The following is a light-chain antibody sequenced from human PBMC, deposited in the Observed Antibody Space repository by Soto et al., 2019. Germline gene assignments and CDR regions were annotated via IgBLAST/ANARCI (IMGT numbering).Light chain of an antibody. J-gene: IGKJ5*01. CDR1: QSLLDTDDGSTY. CDR3: MQHTDFPIT. CDR2: ELS. Sequence: EIVLTQTPLSLPVTPGEPASISCRSSQSLLDTDDGSTYLAWYLQKPGQSPQLLIYELSSRASGVPDRFSGSGSGTEFTLRISRVETEDVGVYYCMQHTDFPITFGQGTRLEIK. V-gene: IGKV2-40*01.